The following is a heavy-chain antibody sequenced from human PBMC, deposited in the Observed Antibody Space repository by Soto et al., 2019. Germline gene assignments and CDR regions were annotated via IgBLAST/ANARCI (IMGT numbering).Heavy chain of an antibody. Sequence: GGSLRLSCEASGFTFGSYSINWVRQAPGKGLEWVAVISYDGSNKYYADSVKGRFTISRDNSKNTLYLQMNSLRAEDTAVYYCAKTRVYGKSGMDVWGQGTTVTVSS. J-gene: IGHJ6*02. D-gene: IGHD4-17*01. V-gene: IGHV3-30*18. CDR2: ISYDGSNK. CDR1: GFTFGSYS. CDR3: AKTRVYGKSGMDV.